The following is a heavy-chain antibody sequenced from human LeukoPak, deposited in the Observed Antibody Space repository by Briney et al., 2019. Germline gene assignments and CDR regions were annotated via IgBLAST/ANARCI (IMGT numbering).Heavy chain of an antibody. CDR3: ARGPSGYHNT. D-gene: IGHD5-12*01. CDR1: GFTFSSYG. V-gene: IGHV3-23*01. CDR2: ITGSGDFT. J-gene: IGHJ4*02. Sequence: GGSLRLSCAASGFTFSSYGMTWVRQAPGKGLEWVSAITGSGDFTYYADSVKGRFTISRDSSKNILYLQMNNLRAEDTAVYYCARGPSGYHNTGGQGTLVTVSS.